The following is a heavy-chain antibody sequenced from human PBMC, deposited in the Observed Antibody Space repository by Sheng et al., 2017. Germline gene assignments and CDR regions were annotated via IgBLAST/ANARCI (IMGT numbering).Heavy chain of an antibody. CDR3: AKGLGTSGYHDY. D-gene: IGHD3-22*01. CDR1: GFTFSSYA. V-gene: IGHV3-23*04. Sequence: EVQLVDSGGGLVQPGGSLRLSCVASGFTFSSYAMSWVRQAPGKGLEWVSGIRAGGDIAYYADSVKGRFTISRDNSENTLYLQLNSLRVEDMAVYYCAKGLGTSGYHDYWGQGTLVTVSS. CDR2: IRAGGDIA. J-gene: IGHJ4*02.